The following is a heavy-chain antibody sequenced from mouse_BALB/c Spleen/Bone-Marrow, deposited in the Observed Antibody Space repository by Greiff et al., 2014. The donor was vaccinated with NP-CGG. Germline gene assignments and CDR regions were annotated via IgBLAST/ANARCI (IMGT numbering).Heavy chain of an antibody. CDR1: GFTFSGFG. CDR2: ISSGSSTI. Sequence: EVMLVESGGGLVQPGGSRKLSCAASGFTFSGFGMHWVRQAPEKGLEWVAYISSGSSTIYYADTVKGRFTISRDNPKNTLFLQMTSLRSEDTAMYYCARSPYDYAAMDYWGQGTSVTVSS. D-gene: IGHD2-4*01. CDR3: ARSPYDYAAMDY. V-gene: IGHV5-17*02. J-gene: IGHJ4*01.